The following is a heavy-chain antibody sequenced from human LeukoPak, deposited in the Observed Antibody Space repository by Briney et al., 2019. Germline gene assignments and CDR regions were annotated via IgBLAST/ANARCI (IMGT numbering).Heavy chain of an antibody. J-gene: IGHJ5*02. CDR2: MSPNSGNT. CDR1: GYTFTNYD. CDR3: ARVVSGTYNWFDP. Sequence: GASVKVSCKASGYTFTNYDIHWVRQATGQGLEWMGWMSPNSGNTGYVQKFQGRVTMTRNTSLSTAYMELSSLRSEDTAVYYCARVVSGTYNWFDPWGQGTLVTVSS. D-gene: IGHD1-20*01. V-gene: IGHV1-8*01.